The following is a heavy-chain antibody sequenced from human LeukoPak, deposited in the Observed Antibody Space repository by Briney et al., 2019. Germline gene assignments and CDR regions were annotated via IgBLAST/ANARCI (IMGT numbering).Heavy chain of an antibody. CDR2: INAGNGNT. CDR3: AREGVDYDLAFDY. Sequence: ASVEVSCKASGYTFTSYAMHWVRQAPGQRLEWMGWINAGNGNTKYSQKFHGRVTITRAPSASTAYMELSSLRSEDTAVYYCAREGVDYDLAFDYWGQGTLVTVSS. D-gene: IGHD3-3*01. V-gene: IGHV1-3*01. CDR1: GYTFTSYA. J-gene: IGHJ4*02.